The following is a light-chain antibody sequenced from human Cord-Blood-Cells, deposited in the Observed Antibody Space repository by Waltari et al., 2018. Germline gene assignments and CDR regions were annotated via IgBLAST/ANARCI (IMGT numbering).Light chain of an antibody. CDR1: KSVSSSY. Sequence: EIVLTQSPGTQSLSPGERAPLPCRASKSVSSSYLAWYQQKPGQAHRLLIYGASSRATGIPDRFSGSGSGTDVTLTISRLEPEDFAVYYCQQYGSSPVTFGQGTKVEIK. CDR2: GAS. CDR3: QQYGSSPVT. V-gene: IGKV3-20*01. J-gene: IGKJ1*01.